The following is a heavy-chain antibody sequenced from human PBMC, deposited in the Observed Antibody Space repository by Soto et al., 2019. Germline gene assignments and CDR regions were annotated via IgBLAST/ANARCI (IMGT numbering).Heavy chain of an antibody. Sequence: ASVKVSCKASGYTFTGYYMHWVRQAPGQRLEWMGWINSGNDHTKYSQKFQGRVTITTDTSASTAYMELSSLRSEDTAVYYCARDRGGPQGYYDIFTDAFDVWGQGTKVTVSS. J-gene: IGHJ3*01. CDR2: INSGNDHT. CDR1: GYTFTGYY. V-gene: IGHV1-3*01. CDR3: ARDRGGPQGYYDIFTDAFDV. D-gene: IGHD3-9*01.